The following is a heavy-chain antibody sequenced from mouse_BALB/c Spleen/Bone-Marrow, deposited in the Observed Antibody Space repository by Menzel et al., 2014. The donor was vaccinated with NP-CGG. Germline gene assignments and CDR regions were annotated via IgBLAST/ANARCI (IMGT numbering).Heavy chain of an antibody. V-gene: IGHV1-62-2*01. D-gene: IGHD2-3*01. CDR2: FYPGSGSI. CDR1: GYTFTEYI. Sequence: QVQLQQSGAGLVKPGASVKLSCKASGYTFTEYIIHWVKQRSGQGLEWIGWFYPGSGSIKYNEKFKDKATLTADKPSSTVYMELSRLTSEDSAVYFCARHEGGEMGFDYWGQGTTLTVSS. J-gene: IGHJ2*01. CDR3: ARHEGGEMGFDY.